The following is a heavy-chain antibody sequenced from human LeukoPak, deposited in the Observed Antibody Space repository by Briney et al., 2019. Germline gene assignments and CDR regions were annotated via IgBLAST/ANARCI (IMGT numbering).Heavy chain of an antibody. Sequence: PSETLSLTCTVSGGSISSYYWSWIRQPPGKGLEWIGYIYYSGSTNYNPSLKSRVTISVDTSKNQFSLKLSSVTAADTAVYYCARQGSSGVYFDYWGQGTLVTVSS. CDR2: IYYSGST. J-gene: IGHJ4*02. CDR3: ARQGSSGVYFDY. CDR1: GGSISSYY. V-gene: IGHV4-59*08. D-gene: IGHD2-15*01.